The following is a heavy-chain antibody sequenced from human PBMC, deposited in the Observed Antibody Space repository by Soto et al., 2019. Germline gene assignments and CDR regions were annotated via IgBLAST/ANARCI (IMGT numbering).Heavy chain of an antibody. Sequence: PGESLKISCKGSRYSFTSYWIGWVRQMPWKGPEWMGIIYPGDSDTRYSPSFQGQVTISADKSISTAYLQWSSLKASDTAMYYCARSRSSSWYRNYYYYGMDVWGQGTTVTVSS. J-gene: IGHJ6*02. CDR2: IYPGDSDT. D-gene: IGHD6-13*01. CDR3: ARSRSSSWYRNYYYYGMDV. V-gene: IGHV5-51*01. CDR1: RYSFTSYW.